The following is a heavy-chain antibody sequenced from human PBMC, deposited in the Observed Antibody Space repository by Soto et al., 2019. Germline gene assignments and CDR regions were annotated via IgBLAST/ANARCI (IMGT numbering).Heavy chain of an antibody. CDR1: GGTFSSYS. Sequence: QVQLVQSGAVVKKPGSSVKVSCKASGGTFSSYSINWVRQAPGQGLEWMGEIIPIFGTANYAQKFQGRVTITADESTSTAYMEMTSLRSADTAVYYCATDGGRHSGGIDYWGQGTLVTVSS. CDR3: ATDGGRHSGGIDY. D-gene: IGHD1-26*01. V-gene: IGHV1-69*01. J-gene: IGHJ4*02. CDR2: IIPIFGTA.